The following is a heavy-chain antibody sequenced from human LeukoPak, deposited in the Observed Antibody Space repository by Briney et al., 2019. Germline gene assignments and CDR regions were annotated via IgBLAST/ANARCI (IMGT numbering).Heavy chain of an antibody. CDR3: AKGGDSSSWYYFDY. CDR1: GFTFSDYY. CDR2: ISGSGGST. Sequence: GGSLRLSCAASGFTFSDYYMSWIRQAPGKGLEWVSAISGSGGSTYYADSVKGRFTISRDNSKNTLYLQMNSLRAEDTAVYYCAKGGDSSSWYYFDYWGQGTLVTVSS. D-gene: IGHD6-13*01. J-gene: IGHJ4*02. V-gene: IGHV3-23*01.